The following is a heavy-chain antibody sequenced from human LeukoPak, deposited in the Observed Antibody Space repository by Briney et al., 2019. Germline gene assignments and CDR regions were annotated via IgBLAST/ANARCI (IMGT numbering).Heavy chain of an antibody. CDR2: IYYSGST. J-gene: IGHJ3*02. CDR1: GGSISSYY. D-gene: IGHD6-13*01. Sequence: SESRSLTCTGSGGSISSYYWSWVRQPPGKGLEWIGYIYYSGSTNYNPSLKSRVTISVDTSKNQFSLKLSSVTAADTAVYYCARAVRGMYSSSWYLNAFDIWGQGTMVTVSS. CDR3: ARAVRGMYSSSWYLNAFDI. V-gene: IGHV4-59*01.